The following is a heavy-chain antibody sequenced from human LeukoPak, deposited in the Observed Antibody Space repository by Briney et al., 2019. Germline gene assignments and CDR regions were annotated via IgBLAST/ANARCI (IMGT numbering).Heavy chain of an antibody. V-gene: IGHV1-69*05. D-gene: IGHD4-17*01. CDR3: ARPAEVIDGDYDAFDI. CDR2: IIPIFGTA. J-gene: IGHJ3*02. CDR1: GGTFSSYA. Sequence: SVKVSCKASGGTFSSYAISWVRQAPGQGLEWMGRIIPIFGTANYAQKSQGRVTITTDESTSTAYMELSSLRSEDTAVYYCARPAEVIDGDYDAFDIWGQGTMVTVSS.